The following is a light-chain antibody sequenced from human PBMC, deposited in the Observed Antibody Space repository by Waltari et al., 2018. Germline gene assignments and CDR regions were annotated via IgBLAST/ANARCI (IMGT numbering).Light chain of an antibody. CDR1: SGSIASNY. CDR2: EEN. CDR3: QSYDSSNPWV. J-gene: IGLJ3*02. V-gene: IGLV6-57*01. Sequence: NFMLTQPHSVSESPGKTVTISCTRSSGSIASNYVPWYQQSPCSSPTTVIYEENQRPSGVPDRFSGSIDSSSNSASLTISGLKTEDEADYYCQSYDSSNPWVFGGGTKLTVL.